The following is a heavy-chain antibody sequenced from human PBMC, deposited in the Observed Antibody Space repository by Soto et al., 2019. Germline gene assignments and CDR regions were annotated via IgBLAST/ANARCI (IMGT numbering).Heavy chain of an antibody. J-gene: IGHJ6*02. D-gene: IGHD2-2*01. V-gene: IGHV1-69*13. CDR2: IIPVFGTA. CDR1: RVAFNKFI. CDR3: AKVRYSSPMGYYYGMDV. Sequence: SVKVSCKASRVAFNKFIVTWVREAPGLGLEWVGGIIPVFGTANYAQKFQGRVTVTADESTSTSYMEVNNLRSGDTAVYYCAKVRYSSPMGYYYGMDVWGQGTTVTVSS.